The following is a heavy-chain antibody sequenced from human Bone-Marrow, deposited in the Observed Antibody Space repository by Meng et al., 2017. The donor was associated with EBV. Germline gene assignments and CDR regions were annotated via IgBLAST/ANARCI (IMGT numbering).Heavy chain of an antibody. J-gene: IGHJ4*02. Sequence: EVQLLESGGGLVQPGGSMSMSCAASGFTFSSYAMSWVRQAPGKGLEWVSAISGSGGSTYYADSVKGRFTISRDNSKNTLYLQMNSLRAEDTAVYYCAKVRSSGYYFDYWGQGTLGTVS. V-gene: IGHV3-23*01. CDR1: GFTFSSYA. D-gene: IGHD3-22*01. CDR2: ISGSGGST. CDR3: AKVRSSGYYFDY.